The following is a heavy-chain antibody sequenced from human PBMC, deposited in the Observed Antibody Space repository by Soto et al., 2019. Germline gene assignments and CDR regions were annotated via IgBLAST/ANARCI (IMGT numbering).Heavy chain of an antibody. D-gene: IGHD2-2*01. CDR1: GFTFSTYT. CDR3: ATDRGGCTGISCLIFDS. CDR2: ISSFSNYI. J-gene: IGHJ4*02. Sequence: EVQLVESGGGLVKPGGSLRLSCTASGFTFSTYTMNWVRQPPGKGLEWVSSISSFSNYIYYADSVKGRFTISRDDAENSLYLQMNSLRVEDTAVYYCATDRGGCTGISCLIFDSWGQGTLVTVSS. V-gene: IGHV3-21*01.